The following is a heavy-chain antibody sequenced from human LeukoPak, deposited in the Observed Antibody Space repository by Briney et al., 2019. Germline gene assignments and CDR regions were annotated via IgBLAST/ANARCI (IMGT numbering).Heavy chain of an antibody. J-gene: IGHJ4*02. CDR1: GGTFSSYA. CDR2: IIPIFGTA. CDR3: ARDLESSGWLVF. D-gene: IGHD6-19*01. V-gene: IGHV1-69*13. Sequence: GASVKVSCKASGGTFSSYAISWVRQAPGQGLEWMGGIIPIFGTANYAQEFQGRVTITADESTSTAYMELSSLRSEDTAVYYCARDLESSGWLVFWGQGTLVTVSS.